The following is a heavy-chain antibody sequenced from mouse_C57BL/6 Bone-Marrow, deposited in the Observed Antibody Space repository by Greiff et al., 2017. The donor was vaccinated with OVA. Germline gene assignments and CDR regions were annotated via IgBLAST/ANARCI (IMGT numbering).Heavy chain of an antibody. CDR2: IYPRDGST. Sequence: QVQLQQPGAELVKPGASVKLSCKASGYTFTSYWMHWVKQRPGQGLEWIGYIYPRDGSTKYNEKFKGKATLTADKSSSTAYMQLNSLTSEDSAVYFCAGPHYYGSSFYYAMDYWGQGTSVTVSS. V-gene: IGHV1-64*01. CDR3: AGPHYYGSSFYYAMDY. D-gene: IGHD1-1*01. CDR1: GYTFTSYW. J-gene: IGHJ4*01.